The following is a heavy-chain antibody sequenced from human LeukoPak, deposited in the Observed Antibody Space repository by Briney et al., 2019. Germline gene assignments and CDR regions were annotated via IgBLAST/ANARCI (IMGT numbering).Heavy chain of an antibody. D-gene: IGHD3-3*01. Sequence: PGGSLRLSCAASGFTFSSYAMHWVRQAPGKGLEWVAVISYDGSNKYYAGSVKGRFTISRDNSKNTLYLQMNSLRAEDTAVYYCARVGLRSTYYFDYWGQGTLVTVSS. CDR1: GFTFSSYA. V-gene: IGHV3-30*04. J-gene: IGHJ4*02. CDR3: ARVGLRSTYYFDY. CDR2: ISYDGSNK.